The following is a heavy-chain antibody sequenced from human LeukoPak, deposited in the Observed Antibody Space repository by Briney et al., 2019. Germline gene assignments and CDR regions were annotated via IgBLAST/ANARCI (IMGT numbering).Heavy chain of an antibody. D-gene: IGHD3-16*01. J-gene: IGHJ3*02. V-gene: IGHV1-69*05. CDR2: IIPIFGTA. CDR1: GGTFSSYA. CDR3: ARWPTWTFDAFDI. Sequence: SSVTVSCKASGGTFSSYAINWVRQAPGQGLEWMGRIIPIFGTASYAQKFQCRVTITTDESTSTAYMELSSLRSEDTAVYYCARWPTWTFDAFDIWGQGTMVTVSS.